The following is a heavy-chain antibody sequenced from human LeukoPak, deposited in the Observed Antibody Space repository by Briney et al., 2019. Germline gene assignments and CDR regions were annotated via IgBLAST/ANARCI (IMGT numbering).Heavy chain of an antibody. CDR2: IYPGNSDT. CDR3: ARGFFGVVTYFDY. V-gene: IGHV5-51*01. Sequence: GETLKISCKGFGYTFTSYWLGWVRQMPGKGLEWMGIIYPGNSDTRYSPSFQGQVTISADKSISTAYLQWSSLKASDTAMYYCARGFFGVVTYFDYWGQGTLVTVSS. D-gene: IGHD3-3*01. CDR1: GYTFTSYW. J-gene: IGHJ4*02.